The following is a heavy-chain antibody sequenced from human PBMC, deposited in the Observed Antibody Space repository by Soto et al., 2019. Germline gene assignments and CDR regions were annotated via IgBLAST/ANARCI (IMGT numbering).Heavy chain of an antibody. CDR1: GFTFSSYA. Sequence: EVQLLESGGGLVQPGGSLRLSCAASGFTFSSYAMSWVRQAPGKGLEWVSAISGSGGSTYYADSVKGRFTISRDTSKNTLYLQMNSLRAEDTAVYYCAKAPDYYDSSGYYPTHFDYWGQGTLVTVSS. J-gene: IGHJ4*02. D-gene: IGHD3-22*01. CDR3: AKAPDYYDSSGYYPTHFDY. V-gene: IGHV3-23*01. CDR2: ISGSGGST.